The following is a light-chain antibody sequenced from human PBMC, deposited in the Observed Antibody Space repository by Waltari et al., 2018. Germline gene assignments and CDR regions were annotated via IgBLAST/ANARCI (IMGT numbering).Light chain of an antibody. Sequence: QSLLTQPPSVSAAPGQTVTISCSGSDSDIGNNYVSWYQQLSGAAPKLLIYDVSNRPSGVPHRFSGSRSDTAASLVIPGLQTGDEADYYCATWTGSVDGEVMFGGGTKLNVL. CDR1: DSDIGNNY. J-gene: IGLJ3*02. CDR2: DVS. V-gene: IGLV1-51*01. CDR3: ATWTGSVDGEVM.